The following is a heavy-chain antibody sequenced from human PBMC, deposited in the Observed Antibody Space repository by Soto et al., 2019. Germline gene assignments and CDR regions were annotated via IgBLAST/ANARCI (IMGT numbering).Heavy chain of an antibody. CDR1: GFTFGDYA. J-gene: IGHJ6*02. V-gene: IGHV3-49*03. CDR2: IRSKAYGGTT. D-gene: IGHD3-3*01. CDR3: TRGGSSTYYDFWRDYGMDV. Sequence: GGSLRLSCTASGFTFGDYAMSWFRQAPGKGLEWVGFIRSKAYGGTTEYAASVKGRFTISRDDSKSIAYPQMNSLKTEDTAVYYCTRGGSSTYYDFWRDYGMDVWGQGTTVTVSS.